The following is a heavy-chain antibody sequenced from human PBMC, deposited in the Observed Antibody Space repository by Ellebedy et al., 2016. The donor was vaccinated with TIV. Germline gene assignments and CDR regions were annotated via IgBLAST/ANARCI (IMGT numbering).Heavy chain of an antibody. D-gene: IGHD1-26*01. V-gene: IGHV1-8*01. J-gene: IGHJ5*02. CDR2: MNPNSGNT. CDR1: GYTFSTYD. CDR3: TRGVRERSPYNWFDP. Sequence: AASVKVSCKASGYTFSTYDVNWVRQVAGQGLEWMGWMNPNSGNTGYAQKFQGRVSMTRNTSITTAYMDLSSLTYEDTAVYYCTRGVRERSPYNWFDPWGQGTLVTVSS.